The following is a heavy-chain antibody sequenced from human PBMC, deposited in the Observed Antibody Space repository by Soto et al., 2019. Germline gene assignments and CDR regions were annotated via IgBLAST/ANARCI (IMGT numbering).Heavy chain of an antibody. CDR1: GFSFHSYA. CDR3: AKDRSWQLAYFDS. J-gene: IGHJ4*01. D-gene: IGHD6-6*01. Sequence: GGSLRLSCAASGFSFHSYAMNWVRQALGKGLEWVSGIVGGGGGTYYADSVKGRFTISRDNSKKTVDLQINSLRAEDTAVYYCAKDRSWQLAYFDSWGHGTLVTVSS. V-gene: IGHV3-23*01. CDR2: IVGGGGGT.